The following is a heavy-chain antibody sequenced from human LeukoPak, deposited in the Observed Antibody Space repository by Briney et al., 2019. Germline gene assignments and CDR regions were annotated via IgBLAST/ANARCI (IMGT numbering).Heavy chain of an antibody. J-gene: IGHJ4*02. CDR2: IISYSDNP. CDR1: GFTFTSYS. D-gene: IGHD6-6*01. V-gene: IGHV1-18*01. CDR3: AETGPYSSSSYFDY. Sequence: ASVKVSCKASGFTFTSYSITGVRQAPGQGLEWMGWIISYSDNPTYARNLQGRVTMTTDTSTSTAYMELRSLRSDDTAVYYCAETGPYSSSSYFDYWGQGTLVTVSS.